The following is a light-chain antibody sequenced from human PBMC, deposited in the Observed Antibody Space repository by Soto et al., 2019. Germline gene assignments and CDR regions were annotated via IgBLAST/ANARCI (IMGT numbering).Light chain of an antibody. CDR2: DAS. Sequence: DIQMTQSPSSLSASVGDRVTITCQASQDISNYLNWYQQKPGKAPKLLIYDASNLETGVPSRFSGSGSGTDFTFTISSLQPEDIATYYCQQYYNLPSISFGQGTRLDFK. V-gene: IGKV1-33*01. J-gene: IGKJ5*01. CDR3: QQYYNLPSIS. CDR1: QDISNY.